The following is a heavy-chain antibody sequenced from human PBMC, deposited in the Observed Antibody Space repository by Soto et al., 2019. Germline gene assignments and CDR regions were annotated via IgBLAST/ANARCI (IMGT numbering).Heavy chain of an antibody. Sequence: QVQLVQSGAEVKRPGSSVKVSCKASGDTFSFYSINWVRQAPGLGLEWMGRVNPILSMSNYAQRFQGRVTMTADKATNTAYMELGGLISEDTAMYYCATSYGSGYRAFDYWGQGALVTVSS. J-gene: IGHJ4*02. CDR2: VNPILSMS. CDR3: ATSYGSGYRAFDY. D-gene: IGHD3-10*01. CDR1: GDTFSFYS. V-gene: IGHV1-69*04.